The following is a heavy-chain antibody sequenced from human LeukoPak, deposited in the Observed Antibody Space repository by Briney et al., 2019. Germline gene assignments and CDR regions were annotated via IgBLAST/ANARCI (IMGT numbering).Heavy chain of an antibody. CDR2: IIPIFGTA. J-gene: IGHJ6*03. D-gene: IGHD1-20*01. V-gene: IGHV1-69*06. Sequence: SVKVSCKASGGTFSSYAISWVRQAPGQGLDWMGGIIPIFGTANYAQKFQGRVTITAEKSTSTAYMELSSLRSEDTAVYYCARTYNWNYYYYYMDVWGKGTTVTVSS. CDR3: ARTYNWNYYYYYMDV. CDR1: GGTFSSYA.